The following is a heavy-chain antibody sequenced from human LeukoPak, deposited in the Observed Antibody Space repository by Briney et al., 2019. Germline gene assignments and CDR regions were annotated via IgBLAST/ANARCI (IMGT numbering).Heavy chain of an antibody. CDR2: ISHSGST. V-gene: IGHV4-38-2*02. CDR3: AREIRQGSYDGYYYYMDV. Sequence: PSETLSLTCTVSGYSISSGYYWGWIRPPPEKGLEWIGTISHSGSTYHNPSLKSRVTISVDTSKTQFSLRLSSVTASDTAVYYCAREIRQGSYDGYYYYMDVWGKGTTVTVSS. D-gene: IGHD3-16*01. J-gene: IGHJ6*03. CDR1: GYSISSGYY.